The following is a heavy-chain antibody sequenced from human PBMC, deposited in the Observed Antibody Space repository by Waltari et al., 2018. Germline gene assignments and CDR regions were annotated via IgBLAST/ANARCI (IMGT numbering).Heavy chain of an antibody. V-gene: IGHV4-38-2*02. J-gene: IGHJ4*02. CDR3: ARDVGGSGDSYFDY. CDR2: ISHSGTT. Sequence: QVQLQESGPGLVKPSETLSLTCTVSGYSISSGYYWGWLRRPPGKGLEWIGTISHSGTTYYNPSLNSRVTLSVDTSKNQFSLKLTSVTAADTAVYYCARDVGGSGDSYFDYWGQGTLVTVSS. D-gene: IGHD3-10*01. CDR1: GYSISSGYY.